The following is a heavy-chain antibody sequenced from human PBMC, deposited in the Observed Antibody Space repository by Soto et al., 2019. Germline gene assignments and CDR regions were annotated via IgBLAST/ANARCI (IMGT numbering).Heavy chain of an antibody. J-gene: IGHJ4*02. CDR3: AQGVAVAGKIDY. Sequence: EVQLLESGGGLVQPGGSLRLSCAASGFTFSSYAMSWVRQAPGKGLEWVSAISGSGGSTYYADSVKGRFTISRDNSKNTLYLHMNSLRAEDTAVYYCAQGVAVAGKIDYWGQGTLVTVSS. CDR2: ISGSGGST. D-gene: IGHD6-19*01. CDR1: GFTFSSYA. V-gene: IGHV3-23*01.